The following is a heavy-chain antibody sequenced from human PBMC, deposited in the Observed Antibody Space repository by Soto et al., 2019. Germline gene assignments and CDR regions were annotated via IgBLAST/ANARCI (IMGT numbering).Heavy chain of an antibody. CDR2: ISGSGGST. CDR1: GFTFSSYA. V-gene: IGHV3-23*01. CDR3: AKRYYYDSSQRSFDY. J-gene: IGHJ4*02. D-gene: IGHD3-22*01. Sequence: PGGSLRLSCAASGFTFSSYAMSWVRQAPGKGLEWVSAISGSGGSTYYADSVKGRFTISRDNSKNTLYLQMNSLRAEDTAVYYCAKRYYYDSSQRSFDYWGQGTLVTVSS.